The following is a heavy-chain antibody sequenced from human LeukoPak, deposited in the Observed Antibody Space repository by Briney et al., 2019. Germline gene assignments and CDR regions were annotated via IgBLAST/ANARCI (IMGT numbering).Heavy chain of an antibody. V-gene: IGHV3-64*01. CDR1: GFTFSSYV. Sequence: GGSLRLSCAASGFTFSSYVMHWVRQAPGKGLEYVSGISSNGDSTHCVSSVKDRFTISRDNSKNTLYLQMGSLRAEDMAVYYCAREGHSSGHCGAFDIWGQGTMVTVSS. CDR2: ISSNGDST. J-gene: IGHJ3*02. D-gene: IGHD3-22*01. CDR3: AREGHSSGHCGAFDI.